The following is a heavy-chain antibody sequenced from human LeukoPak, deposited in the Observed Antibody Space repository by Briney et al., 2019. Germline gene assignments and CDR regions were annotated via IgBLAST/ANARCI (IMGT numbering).Heavy chain of an antibody. V-gene: IGHV3-33*01. CDR3: ARVGSGSYFLDGFDI. CDR1: GFTFSSYG. CDR2: IWYDGSIK. D-gene: IGHD1-26*01. Sequence: GGSLGLSCAASGFTFSSYGMHWVRQAPGKGLEWVAVIWYDGSIKYYADSVKGRFTISRDNPKNTLYLQMNSLRAEDTAVYYCARVGSGSYFLDGFDIWGQGTMVTVSS. J-gene: IGHJ3*02.